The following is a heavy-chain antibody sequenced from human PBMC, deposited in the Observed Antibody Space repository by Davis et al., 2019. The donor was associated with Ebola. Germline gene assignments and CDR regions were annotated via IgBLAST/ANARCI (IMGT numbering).Heavy chain of an antibody. V-gene: IGHV3-73*01. CDR1: AFFFSGST. D-gene: IGHD2-21*01. J-gene: IGHJ4*02. CDR2: IRSKPSRYVT. Sequence: PGGCLRLSCAASAFFFSGSTIHWIRQASGKGLEWVGRIRSKPSRYVTEYGASVRSRFTISRDDSKNTAYLQMDSLKTEDTAVYYCARGTGLSTDCCPVDYWGQGTLVTVSS. CDR3: ARGTGLSTDCCPVDY.